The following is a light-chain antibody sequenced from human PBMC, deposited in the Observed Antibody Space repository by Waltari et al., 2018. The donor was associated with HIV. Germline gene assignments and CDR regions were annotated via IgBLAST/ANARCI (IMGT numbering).Light chain of an antibody. V-gene: IGKV1-16*02. CDR1: QGINNF. CDR3: LQYGGFPLT. Sequence: DIQVTQSPSSLSASVGDTITITCRASQGINNFLVWFQQKPGKVPKSLIYASSTLQDRVPSNFSGSGFGTDFSLTITCLQPEDFATYYCLQYGGFPLTFGGGTKVQIK. CDR2: ASS. J-gene: IGKJ4*01.